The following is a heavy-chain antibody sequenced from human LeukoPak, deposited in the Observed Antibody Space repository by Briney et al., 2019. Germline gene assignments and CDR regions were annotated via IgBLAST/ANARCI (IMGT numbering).Heavy chain of an antibody. CDR2: ISSSGSTI. J-gene: IGHJ4*02. CDR3: ARDFDYYDDSGYQTYYFVY. D-gene: IGHD3-22*01. Sequence: GGSLRLSCAASGFTFSDYYMSWIRQAPGKGLEWVSYISSSGSTIFYAGSVKCRFTIARDNAKNSLYLQMNSMTAEDTAVYYCARDFDYYDDSGYQTYYFVYWGQGTLVTVSS. V-gene: IGHV3-11*01. CDR1: GFTFSDYY.